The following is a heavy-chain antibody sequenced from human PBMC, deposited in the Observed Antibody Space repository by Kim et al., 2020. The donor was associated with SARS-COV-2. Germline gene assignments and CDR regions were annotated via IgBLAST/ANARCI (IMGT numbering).Heavy chain of an antibody. D-gene: IGHD2-2*01. V-gene: IGHV3-33*06. J-gene: IGHJ4*02. CDR3: ANGGSSSSWAHLY. Sequence: YVDAGKGRFTISRDNYKNTLYLQMNSRRSEDTAVYYCANGGSSSSWAHLYWGQGTLVTVSS.